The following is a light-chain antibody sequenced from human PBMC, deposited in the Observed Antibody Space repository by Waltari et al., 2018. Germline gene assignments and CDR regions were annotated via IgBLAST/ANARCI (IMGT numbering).Light chain of an antibody. J-gene: IGKJ1*01. V-gene: IGKV3-20*01. CDR1: QNIGRY. CDR3: QNHERLPAT. CDR2: EAS. Sequence: EIVLTQSPGTLSLSPGERATISCRASQNIGRYLLLYQQKPGQPPRLLIYEASRRATGIPDRFSGSGSGTDFSLTISILEPEDFAVYYCQNHERLPATFGQGTKVEIK.